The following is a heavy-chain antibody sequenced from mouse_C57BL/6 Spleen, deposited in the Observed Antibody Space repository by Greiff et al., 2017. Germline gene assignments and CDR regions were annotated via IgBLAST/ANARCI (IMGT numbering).Heavy chain of an antibody. D-gene: IGHD3-2*02. V-gene: IGHV5-17*01. CDR2: ISSGSSTI. CDR3: AGGQLRLWFAY. Sequence: EVQRVESGGGLVKPGGSLKLSCAASGFTFSDYGMHWVRQAPEKGLEWVAYISSGSSTIYYADTVKGRFTISRDNAKNTLFLQMTSLRSEDTAMYYCAGGQLRLWFAYWGQGTLVTVSA. J-gene: IGHJ3*01. CDR1: GFTFSDYG.